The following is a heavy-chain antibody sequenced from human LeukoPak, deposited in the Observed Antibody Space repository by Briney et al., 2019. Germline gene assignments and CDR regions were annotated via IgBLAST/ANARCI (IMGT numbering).Heavy chain of an antibody. CDR2: INPNSGGT. CDR3: ATLGYCSSTSCYLTYYYYYYMDV. V-gene: IGHV1-2*02. D-gene: IGHD2-2*01. CDR1: GYTFTGYH. J-gene: IGHJ6*03. Sequence: ASVKVSCKASGYTFTGYHIHWVRQAPGQGLEWMGWINPNSGGTNYAQKFQGRVTMTRDTSISTAYMELSRLRFDDTAVYYCATLGYCSSTSCYLTYYYYYYMDVWGKGTTVTVSS.